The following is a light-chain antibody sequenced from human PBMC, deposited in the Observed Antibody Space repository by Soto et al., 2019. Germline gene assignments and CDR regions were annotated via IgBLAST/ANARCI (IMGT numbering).Light chain of an antibody. Sequence: DIQMTQSPSTLSASVGDRVTITCRASQSISSWLAWYQQKPGKAPKLLIYKASSLESGVPSRFSGSGSGTEFTLTLSSLQPDDFATYYCHQYNSYPWTFGQGTKVEIK. CDR2: KAS. CDR1: QSISSW. V-gene: IGKV1-5*03. CDR3: HQYNSYPWT. J-gene: IGKJ1*01.